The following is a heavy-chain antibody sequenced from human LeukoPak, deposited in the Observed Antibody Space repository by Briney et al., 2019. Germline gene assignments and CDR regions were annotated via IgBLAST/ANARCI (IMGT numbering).Heavy chain of an antibody. CDR2: ISGNGDNT. J-gene: IGHJ1*01. Sequence: PGGSLRLSCVASGFTFSSYAMSWVRQAPGKGLEWVPAISGNGDNTYYADSVKGRFTISRDNSKNTLYLQMNSLRVEDTDVYYCAKVLEWAYGYFHHWGQGTLVTVSS. CDR3: AKVLEWAYGYFHH. D-gene: IGHD3-3*01. CDR1: GFTFSSYA. V-gene: IGHV3-23*01.